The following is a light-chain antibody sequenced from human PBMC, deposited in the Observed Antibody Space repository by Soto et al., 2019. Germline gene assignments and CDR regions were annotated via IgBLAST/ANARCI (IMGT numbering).Light chain of an antibody. V-gene: IGLV2-23*02. CDR2: EVN. CDR3: CSYAGSNSLI. CDR1: NGDVGSYDL. Sequence: QSVLTQPASVSGSPGQSITISCTGTNGDVGSYDLVSWYQRYPGEAPKLIIYEVNKRPSGISNRFSGSKSGNTASLTISGHQAEDEAEYDCCSYAGSNSLIFGGGAKLTVL. J-gene: IGLJ2*01.